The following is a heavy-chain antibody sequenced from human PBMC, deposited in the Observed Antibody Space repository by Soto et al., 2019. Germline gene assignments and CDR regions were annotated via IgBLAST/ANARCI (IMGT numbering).Heavy chain of an antibody. D-gene: IGHD3-3*01. J-gene: IGHJ6*02. Sequence: SCKVPGDTFIRSSFSRVRQAPGQGPEWMGGIIPIFGTPNYAQNFQGRVTITADGSTITAYMELSSVGSGDTDVYYCAGGVWMGYSEYYYGLDVWGQGPTVTVSS. CDR3: AGGVWMGYSEYYYGLDV. V-gene: IGHV1-69*01. CDR2: IIPIFGTP. CDR1: GDTFIRSS.